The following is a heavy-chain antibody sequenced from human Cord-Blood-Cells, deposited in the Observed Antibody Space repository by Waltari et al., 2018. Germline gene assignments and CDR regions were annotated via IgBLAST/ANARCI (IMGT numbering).Heavy chain of an antibody. J-gene: IGHJ4*02. V-gene: IGHV1-2*04. CDR2: INPNSGGT. CDR1: GYTFTGHY. D-gene: IGHD3-10*01. Sequence: QVQLVQSGAEVKKPGASVKVSCKASGYTFTGHYMHWVRQAPGQGLEWMGWINPNSGGTNYAQKCQGWVTMTRDTSISTAYMELSRLRSDDTAVYYCARGSTMVRGVMYFDYWGQGTLVTVSS. CDR3: ARGSTMVRGVMYFDY.